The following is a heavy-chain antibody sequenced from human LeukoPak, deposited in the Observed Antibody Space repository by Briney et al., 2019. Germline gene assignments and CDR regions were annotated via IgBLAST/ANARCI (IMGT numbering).Heavy chain of an antibody. Sequence: VASVKVSCKASGGTFSSYAISWVRQAPRQGLEWMGGIIPIFGTANYAQKFQGRVTITADESTSTAYMELSSLRSEDTAAYYCARDRSSSLYYYYYMDVWGKGTTVTVSS. D-gene: IGHD6-6*01. J-gene: IGHJ6*03. V-gene: IGHV1-69*01. CDR3: ARDRSSSLYYYYYMDV. CDR2: IIPIFGTA. CDR1: GGTFSSYA.